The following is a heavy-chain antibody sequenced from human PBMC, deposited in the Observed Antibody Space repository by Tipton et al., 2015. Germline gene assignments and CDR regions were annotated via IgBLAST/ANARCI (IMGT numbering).Heavy chain of an antibody. V-gene: IGHV4-31*03. CDR3: ARGTYSYGYARGPHYFDY. D-gene: IGHD5-18*01. CDR2: IYYTGST. CDR1: GGSISSGNYY. Sequence: LRLSCTVSGGSISSGNYYWSWIRQHPGKGLECIGYIYYTGSTYYNSSLKSRVTILLDTSKNQFSLKLTSVTAADTAVYYCARGTYSYGYARGPHYFDYWGQGTLVTVSS. J-gene: IGHJ4*02.